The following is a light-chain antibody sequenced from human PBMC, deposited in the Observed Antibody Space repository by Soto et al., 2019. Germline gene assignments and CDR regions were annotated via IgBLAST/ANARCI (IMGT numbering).Light chain of an antibody. CDR1: QSISSW. Sequence: DIQLTQSPSTLSASVGDRVTITCRASQSISSWLAWYQQKPGKAPKLLVYKASSLESGVPSRFSGSGSGTECTLTISTLQPDDVATDYCQQYEAYPLTFGGGTKVEI. CDR2: KAS. V-gene: IGKV1-5*03. J-gene: IGKJ4*01. CDR3: QQYEAYPLT.